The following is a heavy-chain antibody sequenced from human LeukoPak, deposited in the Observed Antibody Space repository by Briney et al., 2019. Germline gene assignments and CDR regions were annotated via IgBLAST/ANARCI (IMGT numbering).Heavy chain of an antibody. D-gene: IGHD5-24*01. CDR2: ISSSSSYI. CDR1: GFTFSSYS. V-gene: IGHV3-21*04. J-gene: IGHJ3*02. CDR3: AKDRRATIPVAFDI. Sequence: GGSLRLSCAASGFTFSSYSMNWVRQAPGKGLEWVSSISSSSSYIYYADSVKGRFTISRDNSKNTLYLQMNSLKAEDTAVYYCAKDRRATIPVAFDIWGQGTMVTVSS.